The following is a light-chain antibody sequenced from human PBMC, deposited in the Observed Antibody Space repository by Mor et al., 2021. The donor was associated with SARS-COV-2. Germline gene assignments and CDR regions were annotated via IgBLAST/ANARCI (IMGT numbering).Light chain of an antibody. CDR2: GAS. J-gene: IGKJ1*01. V-gene: IGKV3-15*01. CDR1: QSVSSN. CDR3: QQYNNWPPPTWT. Sequence: LSCRASQSVSSNLAWYQQKPGQAPRLLIYGASTSGSGSGTEFTLTISSMQSEDFAVYYCQQYNNWPPPTWTFGQGTKVEIK.